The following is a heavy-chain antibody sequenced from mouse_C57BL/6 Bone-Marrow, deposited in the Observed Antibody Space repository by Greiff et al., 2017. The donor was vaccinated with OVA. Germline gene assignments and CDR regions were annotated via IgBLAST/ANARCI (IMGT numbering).Heavy chain of an antibody. V-gene: IGHV1-59*01. CDR2: IDPSDSYT. D-gene: IGHD2-2*01. J-gene: IGHJ1*03. CDR1: GYTFTSYW. CDR3: SRWEIYDGCLWYFDV. Sequence: VQLQQPGAELVRPGPSVKLSCKASGYTFTSYWMHWVKQRPGQGLEWIGVIDPSDSYTNYNQKFKGKATLTVDTSSSTAYMQLSSLTSEDAAVYCCSRWEIYDGCLWYFDVWGTGTTVTVSS.